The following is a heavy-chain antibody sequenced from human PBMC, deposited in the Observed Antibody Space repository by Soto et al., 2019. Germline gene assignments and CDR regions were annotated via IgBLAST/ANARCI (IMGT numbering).Heavy chain of an antibody. V-gene: IGHV3-23*01. CDR1: GFTFSNFA. CDR3: VKDTSSSPYYMDV. D-gene: IGHD2-2*01. J-gene: IGHJ6*03. CDR2: FTGSTGST. Sequence: GGSLRLSCAASGFTFSNFAMGWVRHAPGKGLEWVSEFTGSTGSTYYADSVRGRFFISRDNSKNTLHLQMNSLRVEDTAVYYCVKDTSSSPYYMDVWGKGTTVTVSS.